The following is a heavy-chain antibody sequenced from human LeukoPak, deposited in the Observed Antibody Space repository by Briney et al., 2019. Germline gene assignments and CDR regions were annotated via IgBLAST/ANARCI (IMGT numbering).Heavy chain of an antibody. CDR2: VYNSGNT. Sequence: SDTLFLTCAVSGGSISNYYWTWIRQPPGTGLEWIGYVYNSGNTNYNPSLRSRVTISIDASKTQFSLRLSSVTAADTAVYYCARRNVLTEGEAFDVWGQGTLVTVSS. CDR3: ARRNVLTEGEAFDV. V-gene: IGHV4-59*08. CDR1: GGSISNYY. D-gene: IGHD3-16*01. J-gene: IGHJ3*01.